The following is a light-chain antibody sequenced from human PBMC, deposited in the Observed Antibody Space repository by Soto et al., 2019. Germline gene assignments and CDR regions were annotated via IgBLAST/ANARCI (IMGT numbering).Light chain of an antibody. J-gene: IGKJ2*01. Sequence: EILLTQSPGTLSLSPGERVTLSCRSSHFISATYLAWYQQRPGQAPRLLIHGAFSRATGIPDRFSGSGSGTDFTLTISRLAPEDSAVYYCQQYCSAPYPFGQGTKLEIK. CDR3: QQYCSAPYP. CDR2: GAF. V-gene: IGKV3-20*01. CDR1: HFISATY.